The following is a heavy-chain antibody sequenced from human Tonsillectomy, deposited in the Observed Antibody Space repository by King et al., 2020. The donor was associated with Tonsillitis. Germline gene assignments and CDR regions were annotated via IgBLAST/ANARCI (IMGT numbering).Heavy chain of an antibody. CDR3: AKIHLEYSSSSDYDAFDI. CDR1: GFTFSSYA. D-gene: IGHD6-6*01. Sequence: VKLVESGGGVVQPGRSLRLSCAASGFTFSSYAMHWVRQAPGKGLEWVAVISYDGSNKYYADSVKGRFTISRDNSKNTLYLQMNSLRAEDTAVYYCAKIHLEYSSSSDYDAFDIWGQGTMVTVSS. J-gene: IGHJ3*02. V-gene: IGHV3-30*04. CDR2: ISYDGSNK.